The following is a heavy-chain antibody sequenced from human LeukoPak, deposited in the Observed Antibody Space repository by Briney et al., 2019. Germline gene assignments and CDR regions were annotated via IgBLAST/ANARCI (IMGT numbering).Heavy chain of an antibody. CDR2: IYPGDSDT. D-gene: IGHD1-7*01. V-gene: IGHV5-51*01. CDR3: ARQIRTTRDYYYMDV. CDR1: GYSFDSYW. J-gene: IGHJ6*03. Sequence: GESLKISCKGSGYSFDSYWIAWVRQMPGKGLEWMGIIYPGDSDTRYSPSFQGQVTISADKSISTAYLQWGSLKASDTAMYYCARQIRTTRDYYYMDVWGKGTTVTVSS.